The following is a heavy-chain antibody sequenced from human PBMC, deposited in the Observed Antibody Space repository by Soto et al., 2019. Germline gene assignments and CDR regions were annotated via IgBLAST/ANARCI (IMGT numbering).Heavy chain of an antibody. V-gene: IGHV3-30*18. CDR2: ISYDGSNK. CDR1: GFTFSSYG. Sequence: QVQLVESGGGVVQPGRSLRLSCAASGFTFSSYGMHWVRQAPGKGLEWMAVISYDGSNKYYADSVKGRFTISRDNSKNTLYLQMNSLRAEDTAVYYCAKARAYYYDSSALGDYWGQGTLVTVSS. CDR3: AKARAYYYDSSALGDY. J-gene: IGHJ4*02. D-gene: IGHD3-22*01.